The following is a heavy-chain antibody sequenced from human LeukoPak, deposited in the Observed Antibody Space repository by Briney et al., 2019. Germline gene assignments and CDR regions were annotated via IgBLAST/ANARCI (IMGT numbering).Heavy chain of an antibody. CDR3: ARDSPGGSLGAFDI. Sequence: GGSLRLSCATSGFTFSSNWMSWVRHAPGRGLEWVANIKPDGSAEYYAASVKGRFTVSRDNAKNSLYLQMNSLRAEDTAVYYCARDSPGGSLGAFDIWGQGTMVTVSS. J-gene: IGHJ3*02. D-gene: IGHD1-26*01. V-gene: IGHV3-7*01. CDR1: GFTFSSNW. CDR2: IKPDGSAE.